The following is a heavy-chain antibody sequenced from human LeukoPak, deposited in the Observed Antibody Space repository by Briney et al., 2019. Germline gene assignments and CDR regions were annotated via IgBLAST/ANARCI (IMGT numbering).Heavy chain of an antibody. V-gene: IGHV3-30*04. CDR3: ASRKDTPHLPDY. D-gene: IGHD5-18*01. Sequence: GRSLRLSCAASGFTFSSYAMHWVRQAPGKGLEWVAVISYDGRNKYYADSVKGRFTTSRDSSKNTLYLQMNSLRAEDTAVYYCASRKDTPHLPDYWGQGTLVTVSS. CDR2: ISYDGRNK. J-gene: IGHJ4*02. CDR1: GFTFSSYA.